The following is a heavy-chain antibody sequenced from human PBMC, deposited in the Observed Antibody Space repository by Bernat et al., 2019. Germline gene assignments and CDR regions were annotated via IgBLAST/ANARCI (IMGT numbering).Heavy chain of an antibody. D-gene: IGHD5-12*01. V-gene: IGHV3-23*01. Sequence: EVQLLESGGGLVQPGGSLRLSCAASGFTFSSYAMSWVRQAPGKGLEWVSAISGSGGSTYSATSVKGRFPISIANSKNTLYLQMNSLRAADTAVYYCAKDLTGGYGPLIPSQVSPLDYWDQGTLVTVSS. J-gene: IGHJ4*02. CDR3: AKDLTGGYGPLIPSQVSPLDY. CDR1: GFTFSSYA. CDR2: ISGSGGST.